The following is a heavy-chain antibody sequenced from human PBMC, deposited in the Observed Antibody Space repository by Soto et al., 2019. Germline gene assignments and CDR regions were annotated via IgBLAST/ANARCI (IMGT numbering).Heavy chain of an antibody. Sequence: GGSLRLSCAASGFTFSSYGMHWVRQAPGKGLEWVAVIWYDGSNKYYADSVKGRFTISRDNSKNTLYLQMNSLRAEDTAVYYCAREDSSGWSYYFDYWGQGTLVTVSS. CDR3: AREDSSGWSYYFDY. D-gene: IGHD6-19*01. V-gene: IGHV3-33*01. CDR1: GFTFSSYG. J-gene: IGHJ4*02. CDR2: IWYDGSNK.